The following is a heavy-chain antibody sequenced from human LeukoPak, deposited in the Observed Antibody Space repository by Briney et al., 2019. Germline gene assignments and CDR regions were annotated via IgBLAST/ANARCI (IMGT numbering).Heavy chain of an antibody. D-gene: IGHD3-22*01. CDR3: ATGLGHYYDY. J-gene: IGHJ4*02. Sequence: PGGSLRLSCAASGFTSSSYSINWVRQAPGKGLVWVSRVNSDGSSTVYADSVKGRFTISRDNARTTVYLQMSSLRLDDTATYYCATGLGHYYDYWGQGSLVTVSS. CDR2: VNSDGSST. CDR1: GFTSSSYS. V-gene: IGHV3-74*01.